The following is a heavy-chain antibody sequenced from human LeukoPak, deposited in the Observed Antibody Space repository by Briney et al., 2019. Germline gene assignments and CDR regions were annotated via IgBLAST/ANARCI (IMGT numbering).Heavy chain of an antibody. J-gene: IGHJ4*02. Sequence: GGSLRLSCAASGFTFSSYGMHWVRQAPGKGLEWVAFIRYDGSNKYYTDSVKGRFTISRDNSKNTLYLQMNSLRAFDTAVYYCAKGPSGDFIYYFDNWGQGTLVTVSS. V-gene: IGHV3-30*02. CDR2: IRYDGSNK. CDR1: GFTFSSYG. D-gene: IGHD2-21*02. CDR3: AKGPSGDFIYYFDN.